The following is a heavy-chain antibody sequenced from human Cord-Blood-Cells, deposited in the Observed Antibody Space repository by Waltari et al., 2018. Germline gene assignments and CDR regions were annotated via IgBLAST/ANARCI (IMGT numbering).Heavy chain of an antibody. CDR1: GLTFISIG. D-gene: IGHD3-10*01. CDR3: AKDLGRKAGSYYRGFDY. V-gene: IGHV3-30*18. CDR2: IWYDGSNK. Sequence: QVQLVESGGGVVQPGRSLSLYCAASGLTFISIGMPWLPPAPGKGLEWVAVIWYDGSNKYYADSVKGRFTISRDNSKNTLYLQMNSLRAEDTAMYYCAKDLGRKAGSYYRGFDYWGQGTLVTVSS. J-gene: IGHJ4*02.